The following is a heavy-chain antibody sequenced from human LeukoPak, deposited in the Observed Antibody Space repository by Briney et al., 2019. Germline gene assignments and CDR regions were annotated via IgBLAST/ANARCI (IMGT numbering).Heavy chain of an antibody. CDR3: ARDQDFWSGYRSHYYGMDV. D-gene: IGHD3-3*01. CDR1: GFTFSTYN. Sequence: PGGSLRLSCAASGFTFSTYNMNWVRQAPGKGLEWVAVIWYDGSNKYYADSVKGRFTISRDNSKNTLYLQMNSLRAEDTAVYYCARDQDFWSGYRSHYYGMDVWGQGTTVTVSS. V-gene: IGHV3-33*08. CDR2: IWYDGSNK. J-gene: IGHJ6*02.